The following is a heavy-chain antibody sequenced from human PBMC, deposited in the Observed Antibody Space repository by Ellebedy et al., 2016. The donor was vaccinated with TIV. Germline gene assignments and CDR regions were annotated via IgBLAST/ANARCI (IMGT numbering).Heavy chain of an antibody. CDR1: GFTFSSYA. CDR2: ISYDGSNK. Sequence: GGSLRLSXAASGFTFSSYAMHWVRQAPGKGLEWVAVISYDGSNKYYADSVKGRFTISRDNSKNTLYLQMNSLRAEDTAVYYCARERDDSSGYYQYWGQGTLVTVSS. D-gene: IGHD3-22*01. CDR3: ARERDDSSGYYQY. V-gene: IGHV3-30*14. J-gene: IGHJ4*02.